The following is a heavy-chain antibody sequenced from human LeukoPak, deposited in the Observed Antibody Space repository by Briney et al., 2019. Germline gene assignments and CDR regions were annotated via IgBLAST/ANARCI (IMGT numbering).Heavy chain of an antibody. D-gene: IGHD3-22*01. Sequence: SETLSLTCTVSGGSISSGGYYWSWIRQHPGKGLEWIGYIYYSGSTYYNPSLKSRVTMSVDTSKNQFSLKLSSVTAADTAVYYCARDPHSSGYGLNWFDPWGQGTLVTVSS. J-gene: IGHJ5*02. CDR3: ARDPHSSGYGLNWFDP. CDR2: IYYSGST. CDR1: GGSISSGGYY. V-gene: IGHV4-31*03.